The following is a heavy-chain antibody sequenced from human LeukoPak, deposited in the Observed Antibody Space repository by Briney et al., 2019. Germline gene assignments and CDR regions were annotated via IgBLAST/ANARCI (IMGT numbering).Heavy chain of an antibody. CDR3: ARDPIRQLWFGELPQFDP. CDR2: INPNSGGT. V-gene: IGHV1-2*02. CDR1: GYTFTGYY. D-gene: IGHD3-10*01. Sequence: ASVKLSCKASGYTFTGYYMHWVRHAPGQGLEWMGWINPNSGGTTYAQKFLGRRTMIRDASIRTAYMELIRLISDDTAVYYCARDPIRQLWFGELPQFDPWGQGTLVTVSS. J-gene: IGHJ5*02.